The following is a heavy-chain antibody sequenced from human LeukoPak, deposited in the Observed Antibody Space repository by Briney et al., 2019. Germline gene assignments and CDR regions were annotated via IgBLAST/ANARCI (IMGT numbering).Heavy chain of an antibody. Sequence: PGGSLRLSCAASGFTFSSYSMNWVRQAPGKGLEWVSYISSSSSTIYYADSVKGRFTISRDNAKNSLYLQMNSLRAEDTAVYYCARDRYGLVVVTDFDAFDIWGQGTMVTVSS. V-gene: IGHV3-48*04. CDR1: GFTFSSYS. J-gene: IGHJ3*02. D-gene: IGHD2-21*02. CDR3: ARDRYGLVVVTDFDAFDI. CDR2: ISSSSSTI.